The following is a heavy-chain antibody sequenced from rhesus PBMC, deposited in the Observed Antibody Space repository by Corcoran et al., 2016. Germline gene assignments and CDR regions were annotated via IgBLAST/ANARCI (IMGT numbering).Heavy chain of an antibody. D-gene: IGHD3-9*01. V-gene: IGHV4-80*01. J-gene: IGHJ6*01. Sequence: QVQLQESGPGLVTPSETLFFTCAVSGGFFSSYWWSLIRQPPGKRLEWFGEINGNSGSTNYNPSLTSRVTISKDASKNQCSLKLSSVTAADTAVYYCARYDEYGLDSWGQGVVVTVSS. CDR1: GGFFSSYW. CDR2: INGNSGST. CDR3: ARYDEYGLDS.